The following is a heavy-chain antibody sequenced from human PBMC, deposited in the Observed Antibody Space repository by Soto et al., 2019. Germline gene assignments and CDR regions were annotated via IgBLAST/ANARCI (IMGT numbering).Heavy chain of an antibody. Sequence: QVQLVESGGGVVQPGRSLRLSCAASGFTFSSYGMHWVRQAPGKGLEWVAVIWYDGSNKYYADSVKGRFTISRDNSTNTLYLQMNSLRAEDTAVYYCARDDSVVCTFDYWGQGTLVTVSS. CDR2: IWYDGSNK. D-gene: IGHD2-8*01. CDR3: ARDDSVVCTFDY. CDR1: GFTFSSYG. J-gene: IGHJ4*02. V-gene: IGHV3-33*01.